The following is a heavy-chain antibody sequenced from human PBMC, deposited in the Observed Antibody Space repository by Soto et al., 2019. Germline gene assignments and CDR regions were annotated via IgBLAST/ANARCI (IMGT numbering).Heavy chain of an antibody. CDR2: ISSSSSYI. V-gene: IGHV3-21*01. J-gene: IGHJ5*02. Sequence: PGGSLRLSCAASGFTFSSYSMNWVRQAPGKGLEWVSSISSSSSYIYYADSVKGRFTISRDNAKNSLYLQMNSLRAEDTAVYYCAREPQDFWSGYTINWFDPWGQGTLVTVSS. CDR3: AREPQDFWSGYTINWFDP. D-gene: IGHD3-3*01. CDR1: GFTFSSYS.